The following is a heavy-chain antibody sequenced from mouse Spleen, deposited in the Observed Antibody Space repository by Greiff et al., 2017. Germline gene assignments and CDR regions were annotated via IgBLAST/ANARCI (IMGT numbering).Heavy chain of an antibody. J-gene: IGHJ4*01. Sequence: EVKLVESGTVLARPGASVKMSCKASGYTFTSYWMHWVKQRPGQGLEWIGAIYPGNSDTSYNQKFKGKAKLTAVTSTSTAYMELSSLTNEDSAVYYCTRGGYDYDFYYAMDYWGQGTSVTVSS. D-gene: IGHD2-4*01. CDR1: GYTFTSYW. CDR3: TRGGYDYDFYYAMDY. V-gene: IGHV1-5*01. CDR2: IYPGNSDT.